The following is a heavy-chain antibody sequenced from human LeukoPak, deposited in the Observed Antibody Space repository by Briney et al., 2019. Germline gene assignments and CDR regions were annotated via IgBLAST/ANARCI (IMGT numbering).Heavy chain of an antibody. Sequence: SVKVSCKASGGTFSSYAIRWVRQAPGQGLEWMGRIIPILGIANYAQKFQGRDTITADKSTSTAYMELSSLRSEDTAVYYCASLASSVYYYYGMDVWGQGTTVTVSS. J-gene: IGHJ6*02. V-gene: IGHV1-69*04. CDR2: IIPILGIA. CDR1: GGTFSSYA. D-gene: IGHD5/OR15-5a*01. CDR3: ASLASSVYYYYGMDV.